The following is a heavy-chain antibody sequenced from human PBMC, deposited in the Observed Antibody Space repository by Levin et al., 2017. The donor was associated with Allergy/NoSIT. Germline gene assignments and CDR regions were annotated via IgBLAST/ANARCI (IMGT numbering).Heavy chain of an antibody. Sequence: PSETLSLTCAASGGPISSGGYSWSWIRQPPGKGLEWIGNIYLSGSTNDNPSLKSRVTMSVDRSKNKFSLKLSYVTAADTAVYYCARVAGYSYGYYVDYWGPGTQVTVSS. CDR1: GGPISSGGYS. CDR3: ARVAGYSYGYYVDY. V-gene: IGHV4-30-2*01. CDR2: IYLSGST. D-gene: IGHD5-18*01. J-gene: IGHJ4*02.